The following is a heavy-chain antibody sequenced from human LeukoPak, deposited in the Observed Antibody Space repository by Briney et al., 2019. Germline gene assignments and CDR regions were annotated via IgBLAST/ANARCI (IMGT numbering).Heavy chain of an antibody. CDR1: GESISGFY. J-gene: IGHJ4*02. CDR3: ARATPAAAGTTSFDY. Sequence: TSETLSLTCTVSGESISGFYWNWIRQPPGKGLEWLGYIYYSGSTNYNPSLKSRVTISVDTSKNQFSLKLSSVTAADTAVYYCARATPAAAGTTSFDYWGQGTLVTVSS. V-gene: IGHV4-59*01. CDR2: IYYSGST. D-gene: IGHD6-13*01.